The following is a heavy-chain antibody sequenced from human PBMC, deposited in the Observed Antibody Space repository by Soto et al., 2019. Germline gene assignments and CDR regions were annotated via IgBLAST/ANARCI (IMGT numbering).Heavy chain of an antibody. J-gene: IGHJ3*02. CDR1: GYTFTSYG. V-gene: IGHV1-3*01. Sequence: ASVKVSCKASGYTFTSYGISWVRQAPGQGLEWMGWINAGNGNTKYSQKFQGRVTITRDTSASTAYMELSSLRSEDTAVYYCARHNAFDIWGQGTMVTGSS. CDR2: INAGNGNT. CDR3: ARHNAFDI.